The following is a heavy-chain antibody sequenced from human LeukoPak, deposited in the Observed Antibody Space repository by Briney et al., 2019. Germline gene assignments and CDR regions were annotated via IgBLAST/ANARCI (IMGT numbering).Heavy chain of an antibody. D-gene: IGHD1-26*01. CDR2: IKPDGGAT. J-gene: IGHJ4*02. CDR1: GGSISSSSYY. Sequence: ETLSLTCTVSGGSISSSSYYWGWIRQPPGKGLEWVANIKPDGGATYCGDSVKGRFTISRDNAKNSLYLQMDGLRAEDTAVYYCARDEPVVGAPNYRFDYWGQGTLVTVSS. CDR3: ARDEPVVGAPNYRFDY. V-gene: IGHV3-7*01.